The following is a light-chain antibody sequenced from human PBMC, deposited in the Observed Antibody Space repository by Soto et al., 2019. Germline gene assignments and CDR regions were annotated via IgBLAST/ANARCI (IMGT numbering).Light chain of an antibody. CDR3: HQYNSWPLT. CDR1: QSVSIN. Sequence: ERVMTQSPATLSVSPGERATLSCRASQSVSINLAWYQQKPGQAPRLVIYDTSTRATGIPARLSGSGSGTEFTLTISSLQSEDFAIYYCHQYNSWPLTFGQGTKV. CDR2: DTS. J-gene: IGKJ1*01. V-gene: IGKV3-15*01.